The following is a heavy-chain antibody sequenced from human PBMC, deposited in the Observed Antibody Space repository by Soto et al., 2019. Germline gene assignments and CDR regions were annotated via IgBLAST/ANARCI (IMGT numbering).Heavy chain of an antibody. CDR2: FNPEDGEV. Sequence: QVQLVQSGAEVKRPGASVMVSCQISGHTLTELSIHWVRQAPGQGLEWVGGFNPEDGEVLSSQSLQGRVTFTQHTVTATVSMELSGLTSDDTAVYYCATPTPLRGTIITNINFDYWGQGTLVTVSS. J-gene: IGHJ4*02. V-gene: IGHV1-24*01. CDR3: ATPTPLRGTIITNINFDY. D-gene: IGHD1-7*01. CDR1: GHTLTELS.